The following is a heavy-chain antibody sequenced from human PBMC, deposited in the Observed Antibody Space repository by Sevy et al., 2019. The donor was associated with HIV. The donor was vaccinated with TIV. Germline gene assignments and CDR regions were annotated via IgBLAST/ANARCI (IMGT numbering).Heavy chain of an antibody. Sequence: ASVKVSCKASGYTFTGFYIHWVRHVPGQGLEWMGWINPSSGGTKYAQKFHDRVTMTRDTSITTAYMGLRRLRSAEAAIYYCAWDRGHYCSGKYYDPPDYWGQGTLVTVSS. D-gene: IGHD3-10*01. CDR2: INPSSGGT. CDR3: AWDRGHYCSGKYYDPPDY. J-gene: IGHJ4*02. V-gene: IGHV1-2*02. CDR1: GYTFTGFY.